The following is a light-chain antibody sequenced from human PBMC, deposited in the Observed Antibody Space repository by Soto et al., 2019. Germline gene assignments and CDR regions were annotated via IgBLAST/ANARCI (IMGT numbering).Light chain of an antibody. V-gene: IGKV3D-7*01. J-gene: IGKJ1*01. CDR2: TAS. CDR1: HRVSSNY. Sequence: PGTRVTLSCRASHRVSSNYFTWYQQKPGQAPRLLIYTASTRATSIPARFSGSGSGTDFTFTISSLQPEDFAVYYCQQDYNLPVTFGQGTKVEIK. CDR3: QQDYNLPVT.